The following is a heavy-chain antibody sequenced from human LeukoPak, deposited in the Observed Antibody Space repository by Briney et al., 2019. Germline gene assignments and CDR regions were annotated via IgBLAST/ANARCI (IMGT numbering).Heavy chain of an antibody. CDR2: LLPVSGRP. CDR3: AKDDLGLAAFDV. D-gene: IGHD7-27*01. V-gene: IGHV1-69*13. Sequence: SVKVSCKAFGGGFTTYAISWVRQAPGQSLEWMGGLLPVSGRPNYAQKFEGRLTIGADESTTTAHMELRSLTSEDTALYYCAKDDLGLAAFDVWGQGTMVTVSS. CDR1: GGGFTTYA. J-gene: IGHJ3*01.